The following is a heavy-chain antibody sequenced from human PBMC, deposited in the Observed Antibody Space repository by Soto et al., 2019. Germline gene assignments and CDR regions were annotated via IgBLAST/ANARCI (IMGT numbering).Heavy chain of an antibody. CDR1: GFTFSSYG. CDR3: AKGLGSYRQPY. V-gene: IGHV3-30*18. D-gene: IGHD3-16*02. CDR2: ISYDGSNK. Sequence: GGSLRLSCAASGFTFSSYGMHWVRQAPGKGLEWVAVISYDGSNKYYADSVKGRFTISRDNSKNTLYLQMNSLRAEDTAVYYCAKGLGSYRQPYWGQGTLVTVSS. J-gene: IGHJ4*02.